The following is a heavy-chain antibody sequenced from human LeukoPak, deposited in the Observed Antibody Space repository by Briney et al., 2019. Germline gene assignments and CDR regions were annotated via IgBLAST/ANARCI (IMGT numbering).Heavy chain of an antibody. J-gene: IGHJ3*02. D-gene: IGHD3-22*01. Sequence: PSETLSLTCAVYGGSFSGYYWSWIRQPPGKGLEWVSSISSSSSYIYYADSVKGRFTISRDNAKNSLYLQMNSLRAEDTAVYYCAREYDYDSSGYRDAFDIWGQGTMVTVSS. V-gene: IGHV3-21*01. CDR3: AREYDYDSSGYRDAFDI. CDR1: GGSFSGYY. CDR2: ISSSSSYI.